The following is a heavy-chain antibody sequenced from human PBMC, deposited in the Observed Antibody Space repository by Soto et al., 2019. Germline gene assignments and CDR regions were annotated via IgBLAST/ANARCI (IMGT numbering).Heavy chain of an antibody. J-gene: IGHJ4*02. CDR3: ARHTMIVVVIFTAFDY. Sequence: GGSLRLSCAASGFTFSSYAMSWVRQAPGKGLEWVSAISGSGGSTYYADSVKGRFTISRDNSKNTLYLQMNSLRAEDTAVYYCARHTMIVVVIFTAFDYWGQGTLVTVSS. CDR1: GFTFSSYA. V-gene: IGHV3-23*01. CDR2: ISGSGGST. D-gene: IGHD3-22*01.